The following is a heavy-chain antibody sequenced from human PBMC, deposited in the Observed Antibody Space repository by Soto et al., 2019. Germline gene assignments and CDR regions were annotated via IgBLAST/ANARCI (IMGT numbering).Heavy chain of an antibody. CDR1: GFTFSNYC. Sequence: QVQLVESGGGVVQPGRSLRLSCAASGFTFSNYCMHWVRQAPGKGLEWVAVISYDGSNKYYADSVKGRFTISRDNSKNTLYLQKNRLRAEDTAVYSYAKSWGRIAVAGTWYFYLWGRGTLVTVSS. V-gene: IGHV3-30*18. D-gene: IGHD6-19*01. CDR2: ISYDGSNK. CDR3: AKSWGRIAVAGTWYFYL. J-gene: IGHJ2*01.